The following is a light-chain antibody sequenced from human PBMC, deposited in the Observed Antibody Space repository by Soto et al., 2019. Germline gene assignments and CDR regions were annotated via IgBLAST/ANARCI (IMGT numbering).Light chain of an antibody. Sequence: DIQMTQSPSSLSASVGDRVTITCRASQSIRSHLNWYQQKPGKAPNLLIYDASSLQSGVPSRFSGSGSWTDFTLTISSLQPEDFATYYGQQSYTTPSSFGPGTTVDIK. CDR2: DAS. CDR3: QQSYTTPSS. J-gene: IGKJ3*01. CDR1: QSIRSH. V-gene: IGKV1-39*01.